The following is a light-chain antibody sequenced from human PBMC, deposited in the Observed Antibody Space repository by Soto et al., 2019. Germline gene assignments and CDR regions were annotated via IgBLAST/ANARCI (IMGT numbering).Light chain of an antibody. V-gene: IGLV2-8*01. CDR3: SSYAGSNTGV. Sequence: QSALTQPASASGSPGQSVTISCTGTSSDVGGYNYVSWYQQHPGKAPKFMIYEVSNRPSGVPDRFSGSKSGNTASLTVSGLQAEDEADYYCSSYAGSNTGVFGGGTKLTV. CDR2: EVS. J-gene: IGLJ3*02. CDR1: SSDVGGYNY.